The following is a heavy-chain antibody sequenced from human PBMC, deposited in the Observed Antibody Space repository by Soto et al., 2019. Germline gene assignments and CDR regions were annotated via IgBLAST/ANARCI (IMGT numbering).Heavy chain of an antibody. J-gene: IGHJ5*02. CDR1: GYTFINYG. CDR2: NNVYNGDI. CDR3: ARDALGGPLVGTVHLDL. V-gene: IGHV1-18*04. Sequence: ASVKVSCKGFGYTFINYGVSWVRQAPGQGLEWMGWNNVYNGDINYAQKFQGRVTMTADTSTAAVYMELRNLRSDDTAMYYRARDALGGPLVGTVHLDLWGQGTQVTVSS. D-gene: IGHD1-26*01.